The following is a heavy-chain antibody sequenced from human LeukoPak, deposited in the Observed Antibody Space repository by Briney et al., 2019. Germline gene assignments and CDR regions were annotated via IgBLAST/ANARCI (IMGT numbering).Heavy chain of an antibody. J-gene: IGHJ4*02. CDR2: INPNSGGT. V-gene: IGHV1-2*02. Sequence: GASVKVSCKASGYTFTGYYMHWVRQAPGQGLEWMGWINPNSGGTNYAQKFQGRVTMTRDTSISTAYMELSRLRSDDTAVYYCARFRDGYNSDSALDFDYWGQGTLVTVSS. CDR3: ARFRDGYNSDSALDFDY. D-gene: IGHD5-24*01. CDR1: GYTFTGYY.